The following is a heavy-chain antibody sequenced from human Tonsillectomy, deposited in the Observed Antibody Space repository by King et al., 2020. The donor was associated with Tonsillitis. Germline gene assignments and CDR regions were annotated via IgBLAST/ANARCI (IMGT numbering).Heavy chain of an antibody. Sequence: VQLVESGGGLVKPGGSLRLSCAASGFTFSNAWMSWVRQAPGKGLEWVGRIKSKTDGGTTEYAAPVKGRFTISRDDSKNTLYLQMNSLKTEDTAVYYCTTGLYSGSYYPDDAFDIWGQGTMVTVSS. CDR2: IKSKTDGGTT. D-gene: IGHD1-26*01. CDR1: GFTFSNAW. CDR3: TTGLYSGSYYPDDAFDI. J-gene: IGHJ3*02. V-gene: IGHV3-15*01.